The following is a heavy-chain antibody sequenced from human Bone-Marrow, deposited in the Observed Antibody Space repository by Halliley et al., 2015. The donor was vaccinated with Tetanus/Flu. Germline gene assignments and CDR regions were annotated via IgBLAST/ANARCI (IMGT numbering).Heavy chain of an antibody. J-gene: IGHJ4*02. Sequence: QLVQSGAEVKKPGDSLKISCKVPGYNFTSYWIGWVRQKPGKGLKWVGIMDPDDSETKYSPSFQGQVTMSVDKSASTAYLQWSSLKASDIAIYYCTTGRYQLLPFDYWGQGTQVTVSS. CDR2: MDPDDSET. CDR1: GYNFTSYW. CDR3: TTGRYQLLPFDY. D-gene: IGHD2-2*01. V-gene: IGHV5-51*01.